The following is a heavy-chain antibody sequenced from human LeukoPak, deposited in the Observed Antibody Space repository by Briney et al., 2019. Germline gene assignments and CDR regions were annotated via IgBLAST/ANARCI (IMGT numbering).Heavy chain of an antibody. D-gene: IGHD4-17*01. CDR3: ARTADGEFDV. Sequence: GGSLRLSCAASGFSFGDYYMNWIRQAPGKALEWVAFISGPGTIIYYVDSVKGRFTISRDNAKNSLSLQINSLRVEDTAVYYCARTADGEFDVWGQGTLVTVSS. V-gene: IGHV3-11*01. J-gene: IGHJ4*02. CDR1: GFSFGDYY. CDR2: ISGPGTII.